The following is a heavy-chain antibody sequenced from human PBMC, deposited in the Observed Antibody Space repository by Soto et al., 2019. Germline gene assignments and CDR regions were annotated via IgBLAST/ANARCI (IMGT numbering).Heavy chain of an antibody. CDR1: GGTSRSLS. CDR3: ARDTHSAGGWFDT. CDR2: ITPLFGIP. J-gene: IGHJ5*02. Sequence: SVKVSCKASGGTSRSLSITWVRQAPGQGLEWMGGITPLFGIPNYPQKFQGRLTITADKSTGTAYLELSSLRSEDTAVYYCARDTHSAGGWFDTWGRGTLVPVSS. D-gene: IGHD2-15*01. V-gene: IGHV1-69*10.